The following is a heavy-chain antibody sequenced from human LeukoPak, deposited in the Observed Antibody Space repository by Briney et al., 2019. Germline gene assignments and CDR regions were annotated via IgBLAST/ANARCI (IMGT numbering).Heavy chain of an antibody. CDR2: ISAYNANT. V-gene: IGHV1-18*01. Sequence: ALVKVCCKASGSTFTRYGVSWVRQAPGQGLGCMGWISAYNANTNYAQKLQGRVTMTTDTSTSTAYMELRSLRSDDTAVYYCARDETVTTSDYYYYMDVWGKGTTVTVCS. CDR1: GSTFTRYG. J-gene: IGHJ6*03. D-gene: IGHD4-17*01. CDR3: ARDETVTTSDYYYYMDV.